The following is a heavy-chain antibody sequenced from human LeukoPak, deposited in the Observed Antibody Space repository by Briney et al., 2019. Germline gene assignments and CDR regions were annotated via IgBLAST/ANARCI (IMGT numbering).Heavy chain of an antibody. CDR1: GYDFTKYW. J-gene: IGHJ4*02. D-gene: IGHD6-13*01. CDR2: FYPGNSDT. CDR3: ARRDSSSWYAFDY. Sequence: GESLQISCKFSGYDFTKYWIAWVRQKPGKGLEWMGFFYPGNSDTRYSPAFQGHVTISADKSNKTAYPQWSSLKASDTAIYYCARRDSSSWYAFDYWGQGTLATVSS. V-gene: IGHV5-51*01.